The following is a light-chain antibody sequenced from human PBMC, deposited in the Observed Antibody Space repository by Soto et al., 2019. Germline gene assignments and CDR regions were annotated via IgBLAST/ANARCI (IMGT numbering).Light chain of an antibody. Sequence: DIQMTQSPSTLSASVGDRVTITCRASQTIGRWLAWYQQKPGKAPNFLIYDASSLRSGVPSRFSGRGSGTEFTLTISSLQPDDFAIYFCQQYSSNPYTFGQGSKVEI. J-gene: IGKJ2*01. CDR1: QTIGRW. V-gene: IGKV1-5*01. CDR2: DAS. CDR3: QQYSSNPYT.